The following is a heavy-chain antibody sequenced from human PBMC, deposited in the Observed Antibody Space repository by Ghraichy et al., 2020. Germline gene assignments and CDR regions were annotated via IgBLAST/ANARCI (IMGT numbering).Heavy chain of an antibody. V-gene: IGHV3-23*01. CDR1: GFTFTNYA. D-gene: IGHD1-26*01. Sequence: GGSLRLSCAASGFTFTNYAISWVRQAPGKGLEWVSGATGTGGITYYADSVKGRFTISRDNSKNTVYLQMNILRVEDTAVYYCAKNLRPSGSYASDWGQGTLVTVSS. CDR3: AKNLRPSGSYASD. J-gene: IGHJ4*02. CDR2: ATGTGGIT.